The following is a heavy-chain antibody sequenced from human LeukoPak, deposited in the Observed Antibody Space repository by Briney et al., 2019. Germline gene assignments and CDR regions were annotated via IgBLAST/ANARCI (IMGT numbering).Heavy chain of an antibody. CDR3: ARDKDFDY. J-gene: IGHJ4*02. CDR2: INQDGTEK. Sequence: PGGSLRLSCAASGFRFSSYWMSWVRQAPGKGLEWVANINQDGTEKYYVDSVKGRFTISRDNSKNTLYLQMNSLRAEDTAVYYCARDKDFDYWGQGTLVTVSS. CDR1: GFRFSSYW. V-gene: IGHV3-7*01.